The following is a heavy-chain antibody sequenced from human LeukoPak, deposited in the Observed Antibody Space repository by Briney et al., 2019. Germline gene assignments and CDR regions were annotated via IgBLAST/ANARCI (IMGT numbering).Heavy chain of an antibody. CDR2: INHSGST. Sequence: SETLSLTCAVYGGSFSGYYWSWIRQPPGKGLEWIGEINHSGSTDYNPSLKSRVTISVDTSKNQFSLKLSSVTAADTAVYYCARGPTKGNALDIWGQGTMVTVSA. J-gene: IGHJ3*02. V-gene: IGHV4-34*01. D-gene: IGHD2-8*01. CDR3: ARGPTKGNALDI. CDR1: GGSFSGYY.